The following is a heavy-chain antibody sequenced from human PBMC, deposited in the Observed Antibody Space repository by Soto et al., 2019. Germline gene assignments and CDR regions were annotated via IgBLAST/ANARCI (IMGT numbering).Heavy chain of an antibody. V-gene: IGHV1-69*13. CDR3: ARDTGTTPYDPSDAFDI. Sequence: GASVKVSCKASGGTFSSYAISWVRQAPGQGLEWMGGIIPIFGTANYAQKFQGRVTITADESTSTAYMELSSLRSEDTAVYYCARDTGTTPYDPSDAFDIWGQGTMVTVSS. CDR2: IIPIFGTA. D-gene: IGHD1-1*01. J-gene: IGHJ3*02. CDR1: GGTFSSYA.